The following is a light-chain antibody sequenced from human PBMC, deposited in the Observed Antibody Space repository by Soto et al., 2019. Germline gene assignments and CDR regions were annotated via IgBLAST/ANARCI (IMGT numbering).Light chain of an antibody. J-gene: IGKJ4*01. CDR2: SAS. V-gene: IGKV1-39*01. CDR1: QSISSY. Sequence: DIQMTQSPSSLSASVGDRVTITCRASQSISSYLNWYQQNPGKAPKLLIYSASSLQSGVPSRFSGSGSGTDFTLTISSLQPEAFATYYCQQSYSTPLTFGGGTKVEIK. CDR3: QQSYSTPLT.